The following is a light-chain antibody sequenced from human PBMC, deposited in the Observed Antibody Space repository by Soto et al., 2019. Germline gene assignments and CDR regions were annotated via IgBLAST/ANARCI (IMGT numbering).Light chain of an antibody. V-gene: IGKV1-39*01. CDR1: ENSASY. Sequence: IQMTQSPSSLSASVGDRVTVNCRTSENSASYVSWFQQRPGKAPNLLIYSASTLHTGVSSRFSGNGSATHFTLTVERLQAEDVATYYCQQTFSLPYTFGKGTKVEI. CDR3: QQTFSLPYT. CDR2: SAS. J-gene: IGKJ2*01.